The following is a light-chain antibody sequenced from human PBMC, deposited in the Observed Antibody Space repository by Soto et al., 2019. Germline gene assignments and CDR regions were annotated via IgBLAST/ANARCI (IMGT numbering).Light chain of an antibody. CDR2: WAS. J-gene: IGKJ1*01. V-gene: IGKV4-1*01. CDR3: QQYYSTPRT. CDR1: QSVLYSSNNKNY. Sequence: DIVMTQSPDSLAVSLGERATINCKSSQSVLYSSNNKNYLAWYQQKPGQPPKLLIYWASTRESGVPDRFSGSGSGTDFTLTISSLQAEDVAVYYCQQYYSTPRTFGKGTKADIK.